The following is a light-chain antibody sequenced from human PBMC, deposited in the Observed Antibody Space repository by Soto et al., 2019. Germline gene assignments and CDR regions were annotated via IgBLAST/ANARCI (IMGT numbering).Light chain of an antibody. Sequence: EVVLTQSPLSLTVTLGQPASISCRSSQSLDHSDGNTYLNWFQQRPGQSPRRLIYKVSNRDPGVPVRFSGSGSGTDFTLKISRVEAGDVAVYYCVQATVWPPIAFGQGTRLDLK. J-gene: IGKJ5*01. CDR3: VQATVWPPIA. CDR1: QSLDHSDGNTY. CDR2: KVS. V-gene: IGKV2-30*02.